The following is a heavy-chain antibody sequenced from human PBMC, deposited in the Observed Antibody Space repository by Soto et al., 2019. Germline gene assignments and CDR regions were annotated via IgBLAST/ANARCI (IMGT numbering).Heavy chain of an antibody. Sequence: QVQLVQSGAEVKKPGASVKVSCKASGYTFTSYAMHWVRQAPGQRLEWMGWINAGNGKTKYSQKFQGRVTITRDTSSRTSYLKLSSLTSDATSVDYCAICSRGRDADWFHSLGQGTLVVVAS. V-gene: IGHV1-3*01. CDR1: GYTFTSYA. CDR3: AICSRGRDADWFHS. CDR2: INAGNGKT. D-gene: IGHD2-8*02. J-gene: IGHJ5*01.